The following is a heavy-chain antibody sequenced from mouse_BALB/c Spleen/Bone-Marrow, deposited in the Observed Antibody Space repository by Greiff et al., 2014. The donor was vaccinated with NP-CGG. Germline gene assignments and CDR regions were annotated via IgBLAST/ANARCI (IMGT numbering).Heavy chain of an antibody. V-gene: IGHV5-2*01. CDR1: EYEFPSHD. Sequence: DVQLVESGGGLVQPGESLKLSCESNEYEFPSHDMSWVRKTPEKRLELVAAINSDGGSTYYPDTMERRFIISRDNSKKTLYLQMSSLRSESRAFYCCAGREDYYGSSLFAYWGQGTLVTVSA. J-gene: IGHJ3*01. CDR2: INSDGGST. CDR3: AGREDYYGSSLFAY. D-gene: IGHD1-1*01.